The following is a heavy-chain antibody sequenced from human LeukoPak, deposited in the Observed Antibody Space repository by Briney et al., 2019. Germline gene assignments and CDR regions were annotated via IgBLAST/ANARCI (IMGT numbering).Heavy chain of an antibody. CDR1: GFSFSDYE. J-gene: IGHJ4*02. V-gene: IGHV3-11*06. CDR2: ISSGSSYT. Sequence: PGGSLRLSCTASGFSFSDYEMNWIRQSPGKGLEWVSYISSGSSYTNYADSVKGRLTISTDNAKNALYQQMNSRRDEDTAVYHCVRDRQNYFFDYWGQGTLVTVSS. CDR3: VRDRQNYFFDY.